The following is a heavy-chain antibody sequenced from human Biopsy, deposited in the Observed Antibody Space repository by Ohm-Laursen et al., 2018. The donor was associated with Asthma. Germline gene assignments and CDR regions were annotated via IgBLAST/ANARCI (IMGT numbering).Heavy chain of an antibody. J-gene: IGHJ4*02. CDR2: IYSGGTS. CDR1: GFAVSRDH. D-gene: IGHD3-22*01. CDR3: ARGDSSNWSHYYFDY. V-gene: IGHV3-53*01. Sequence: SLRLSCAASGFAVSRDHMFWVRQAPGKGLEWVSVIYSGGTSHTADSVRGRFTISRDYSKNTLYLQMHSLRAEDTAVYFCARGDSSNWSHYYFDYWGQGTLVTVSS.